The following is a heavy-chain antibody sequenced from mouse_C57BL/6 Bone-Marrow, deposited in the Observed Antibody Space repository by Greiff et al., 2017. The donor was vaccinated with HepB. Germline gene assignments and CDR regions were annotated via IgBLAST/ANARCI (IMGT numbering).Heavy chain of an antibody. Sequence: VKLQQPGAELVRPGSSVKLSCKASGYTFTSYWMHWVKQRPIQGLEWIGNIDPSDSENHYNQKFKDKATLTVDKSSSTAYLQLSSLTSEDSAVYYCARGWFPWWYFDVWGTGTTVTVSS. CDR1: GYTFTSYW. CDR2: IDPSDSEN. D-gene: IGHD2-3*01. J-gene: IGHJ1*03. V-gene: IGHV1-52*01. CDR3: ARGWFPWWYFDV.